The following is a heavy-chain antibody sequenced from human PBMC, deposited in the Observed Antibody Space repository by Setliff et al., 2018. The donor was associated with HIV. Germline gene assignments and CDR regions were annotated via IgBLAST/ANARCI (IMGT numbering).Heavy chain of an antibody. Sequence: PSETLSLTCTVSGGSISSGSYYWSWIRQPAGKGLEWIGHIYTNENTNYNPSLKSRVTISVDTSKNQFSLKLSSVTAADTAVYYCARVVKESGYLGSYYYYMDVWGKGTTVTVSS. CDR1: GGSISSGSYY. V-gene: IGHV4-61*09. CDR3: ARVVKESGYLGSYYYYMDV. D-gene: IGHD3-22*01. J-gene: IGHJ6*03. CDR2: IYTNENT.